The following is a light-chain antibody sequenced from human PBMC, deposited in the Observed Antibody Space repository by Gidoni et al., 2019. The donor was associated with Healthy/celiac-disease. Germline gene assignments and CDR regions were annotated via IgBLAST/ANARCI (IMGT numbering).Light chain of an antibody. CDR3: QQSHSTPRS. J-gene: IGKJ2*04. CDR1: QSISSY. CDR2: AAS. V-gene: IGKV1-39*01. Sequence: DIQMTQSPSSLSASVGDRVTITCRASQSISSYLNWYQQKPGKAPKLLLYAASSLQSGVPSRFSGSGSGTDFTLTISSLQPEDFATYYCQQSHSTPRSFXQXTKLXIK.